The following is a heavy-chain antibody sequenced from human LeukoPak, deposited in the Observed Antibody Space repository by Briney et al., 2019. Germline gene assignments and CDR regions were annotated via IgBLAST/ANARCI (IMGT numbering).Heavy chain of an antibody. D-gene: IGHD2-21*02. CDR2: ISGSGGST. V-gene: IGHV3-23*01. CDR3: AKDRGIGGHIVVVTAIGYFDY. Sequence: GGSLRLSCAASGFTFSSYSMNWVRQAPGKGLEWVSAISGSGGSTYYADSVKGRFTISRDNSKNTLYLQMNSLRAEDTAVYYCAKDRGIGGHIVVVTAIGYFDYWGQGTLVTVSS. J-gene: IGHJ4*02. CDR1: GFTFSSYS.